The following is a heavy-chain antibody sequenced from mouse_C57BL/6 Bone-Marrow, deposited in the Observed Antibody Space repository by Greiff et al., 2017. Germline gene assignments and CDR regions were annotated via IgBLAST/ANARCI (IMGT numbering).Heavy chain of an antibody. CDR3: ARRYYGSSLYAMDY. V-gene: IGHV1-75*01. CDR1: GYTFTDYY. CDR2: IFPGSGST. D-gene: IGHD1-1*01. J-gene: IGHJ4*01. Sequence: QVQLKQSGPELVKPGASVKISCKASGYTFTDYYINWVKQRPGQGLEWIGWIFPGSGSTYYNEKFKGKATLTVDKSSSTAYMLLSSLTSEDSAVYFCARRYYGSSLYAMDYWGQGTSVTVSS.